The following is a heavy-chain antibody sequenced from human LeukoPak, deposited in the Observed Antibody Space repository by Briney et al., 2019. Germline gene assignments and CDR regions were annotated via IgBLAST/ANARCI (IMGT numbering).Heavy chain of an antibody. CDR1: SFXPSSHG. CDR3: ARILLTGTGRGYSDY. J-gene: IGHJ4*02. V-gene: IGHV3-23*05. Sequence: LXXSXXASSFXPSSHGMAWVRQAPGQGLEWISTIDSSATSTYYADSVKGRFTISRDNSMNTFFLQMNSLRAEDTALYYCARILLTGTGRGYSDYWGQGVLVTVSS. CDR2: IDSSATST. D-gene: IGHD1-7*01.